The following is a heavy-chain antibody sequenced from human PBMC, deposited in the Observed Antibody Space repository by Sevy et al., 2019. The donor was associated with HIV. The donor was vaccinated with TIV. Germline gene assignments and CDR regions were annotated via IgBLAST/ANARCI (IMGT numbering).Heavy chain of an antibody. CDR3: ARDTGGSGSYMCQH. Sequence: GGSLRLSCAASGFTFSSYGMHWVRQAPGKGLEWVAFIRDDGSNKYYADSVKGRFTISRDNSKNTLYLQMNSLRAEDTAVYYCARDTGGSGSYMCQHWGQGTLVTVSS. D-gene: IGHD3-10*01. V-gene: IGHV3-30*02. CDR1: GFTFSSYG. CDR2: IRDDGSNK. J-gene: IGHJ1*01.